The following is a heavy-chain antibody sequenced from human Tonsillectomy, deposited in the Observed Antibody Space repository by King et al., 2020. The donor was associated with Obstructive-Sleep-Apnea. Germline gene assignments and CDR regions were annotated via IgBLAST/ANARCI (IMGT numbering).Heavy chain of an antibody. V-gene: IGHV3-23*04. Sequence: VQLVESGGGLVQPGGSLRLSCAASGFTFSNYAMTWVRQAPGKGREWVSSISGSGGSPYYGDSVKGRFTISRDNSKNTLYLQMNSLRAEDTAVYYCAKDQRSLWFGELFDYWGQGTLVTVSS. CDR1: GFTFSNYA. D-gene: IGHD3-10*01. CDR2: ISGSGGSP. CDR3: AKDQRSLWFGELFDY. J-gene: IGHJ4*02.